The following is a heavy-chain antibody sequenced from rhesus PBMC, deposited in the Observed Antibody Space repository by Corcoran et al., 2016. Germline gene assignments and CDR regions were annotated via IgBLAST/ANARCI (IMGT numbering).Heavy chain of an antibody. CDR1: GGFISGYYY. V-gene: IGHV4S14*01. CDR3: ARYNFWTGLRFDV. J-gene: IGHJ5-1*01. CDR2: IYGSGGSN. D-gene: IGHD3-3*01. Sequence: QVQLQEAGPGVVKPSETLPPTCAVSGGFISGYYYWSWIRQPPGKGLEWIGSIYGSGGSNYLNSFLRVRVTFSVDTSESQFSLKLSSVTAACTAVYYCARYNFWTGLRFDVWGPGVLVTFS.